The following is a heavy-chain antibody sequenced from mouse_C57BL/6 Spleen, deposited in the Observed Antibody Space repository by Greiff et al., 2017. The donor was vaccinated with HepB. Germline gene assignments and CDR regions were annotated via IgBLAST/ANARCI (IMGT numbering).Heavy chain of an antibody. D-gene: IGHD1-1*01. V-gene: IGHV14-4*01. CDR2: IDPENGDT. CDR3: TPGNYYGSSSYWYFDV. Sequence: EVQLQQSGAELVRPGASVKLSCTASGFNIKDDYMHWVKQRPEQGLEWIGWIDPENGDTEYASKFQGKATITADTSSNTAYLQLSSLTSEDTAVYYCTPGNYYGSSSYWYFDVWGTGTTVTVSS. J-gene: IGHJ1*03. CDR1: GFNIKDDY.